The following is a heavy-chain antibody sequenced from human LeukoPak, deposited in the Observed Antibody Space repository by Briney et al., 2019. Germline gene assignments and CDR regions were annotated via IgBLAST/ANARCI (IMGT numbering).Heavy chain of an antibody. CDR1: GGTFSSYA. J-gene: IGHJ6*02. Sequence: SVKVSCKASGGTFSSYAISWVRQAPGQGLEWMGRIIPILGIANYAQKFQGRVTITADKSTSTAYMELSSLRSEDTAVYYCARDRDADTAMGNYYYYGMDVWGQGTTVTVSS. V-gene: IGHV1-69*04. CDR3: ARDRDADTAMGNYYYYGMDV. CDR2: IIPILGIA. D-gene: IGHD5-18*01.